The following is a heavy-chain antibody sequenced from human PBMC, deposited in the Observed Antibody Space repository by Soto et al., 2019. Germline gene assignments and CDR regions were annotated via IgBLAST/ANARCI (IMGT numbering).Heavy chain of an antibody. CDR3: ARETGEVRRAFDI. J-gene: IGHJ3*02. V-gene: IGHV1-46*01. CDR1: GYRFISYF. Sequence: ASVKVSCKASGYRFISYFIHWVRQAPGQGLEWMGIINPIGDDTTNAPKFQGRVTVISDTSTSTVYMELSSLTSEDTAVYYCARETGEVRRAFDIWGQGTMVTVSS. D-gene: IGHD7-27*01. CDR2: INPIGDDT.